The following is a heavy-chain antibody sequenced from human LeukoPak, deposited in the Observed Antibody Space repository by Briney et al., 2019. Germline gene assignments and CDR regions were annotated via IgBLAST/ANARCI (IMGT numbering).Heavy chain of an antibody. CDR1: GFTFSSYG. CDR3: ARESYGDYVYYFDY. V-gene: IGHV3-33*08. CDR2: IWYDGSNE. Sequence: GGSLRLSCAASGFTFSSYGMHWVRQAPGKGLEWVAVIWYDGSNEYYADSVKGRFTITRDNSKNTLYLHMNTLRAEDTAVYYCARESYGDYVYYFDYWGQGTLVTVSS. D-gene: IGHD4-17*01. J-gene: IGHJ4*02.